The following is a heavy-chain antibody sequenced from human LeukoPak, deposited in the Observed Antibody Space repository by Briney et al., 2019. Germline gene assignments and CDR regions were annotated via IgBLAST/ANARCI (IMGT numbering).Heavy chain of an antibody. CDR3: TRDLASQPDY. V-gene: IGHV3-21*01. D-gene: IGHD1-1*01. CDR2: ISSSSSYI. CDR1: GFTFSSYS. Sequence: GGSLRLSCAASGFTFSSYSMNWVRQAPGKGLEWVSSISSSSSYIYYADSVKGRFTISRDNAKNSLYLQMDSLRAEDTAVYYCTRDLASQPDYWGQGGLVTVSS. J-gene: IGHJ4*02.